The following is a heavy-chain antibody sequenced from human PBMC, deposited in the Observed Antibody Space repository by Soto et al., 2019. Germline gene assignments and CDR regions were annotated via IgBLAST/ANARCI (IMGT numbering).Heavy chain of an antibody. CDR2: ISYEGSNK. D-gene: IGHD3-22*01. Sequence: PGGSLRLSCAASGFTLSSYGMHWVRQAPGKGREWVAVISYEGSNKYYADSGKGRFTISRDNSKKTRYLQRNSLRAEDTAVYYCATHRFCSSSYYASSCYYYYWFDPWGQGTLVTVSS. CDR3: ATHRFCSSSYYASSCYYYYWFDP. J-gene: IGHJ5*02. V-gene: IGHV3-30*03. CDR1: GFTLSSYG.